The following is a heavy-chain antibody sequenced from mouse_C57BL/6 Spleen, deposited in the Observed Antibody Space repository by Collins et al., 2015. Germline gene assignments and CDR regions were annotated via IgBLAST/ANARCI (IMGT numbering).Heavy chain of an antibody. J-gene: IGHJ3*01. CDR1: GYTFTSYW. D-gene: IGHD2-3*01. V-gene: IGHV1-59*01. CDR2: IDPSDSYT. CDR3: ALYSWFAY. Sequence: QVQLQQPGAELVRPGTSVKLSCKASGYTFTSYWMHWVKQRPGQGLEWIGVIDPSDSYTNYNQKFKGKATLTVDTSSSTAYMQLSSLTSEDSAVYYCALYSWFAYWGQGTLVTVSA.